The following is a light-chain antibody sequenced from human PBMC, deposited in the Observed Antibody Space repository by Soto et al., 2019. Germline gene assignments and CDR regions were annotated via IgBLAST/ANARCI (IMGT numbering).Light chain of an antibody. V-gene: IGKV3-20*01. Sequence: ERATLSRRASQSVSSSYLAWYQQKPGQAPRLLIYGASSRATGIPDRFSGSGSGTDFTLTISRLEPEDFAVYYCQPYGSSPWTVGPGTQVEIK. CDR1: QSVSSSY. J-gene: IGKJ1*01. CDR2: GAS. CDR3: QPYGSSPWT.